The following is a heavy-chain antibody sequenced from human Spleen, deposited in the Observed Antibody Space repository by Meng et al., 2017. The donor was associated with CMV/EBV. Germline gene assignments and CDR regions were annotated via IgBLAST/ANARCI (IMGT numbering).Heavy chain of an antibody. V-gene: IGHV3-20*04. CDR2: INGKGRSI. CDR1: GFTFSSYA. J-gene: IGHJ6*02. CDR3: VRGHTYGDYYFYGMDV. Sequence: GGSLRLSCAASGFTFSSYAMSWVRQAPGKGLEWVSGINGKGRSIGYADSVKGRFSISRDNAKNSLYLQMNSLRDEDTALYFCVRGHTYGDYYFYGMDVWGQGTTVTVSS. D-gene: IGHD5-18*01.